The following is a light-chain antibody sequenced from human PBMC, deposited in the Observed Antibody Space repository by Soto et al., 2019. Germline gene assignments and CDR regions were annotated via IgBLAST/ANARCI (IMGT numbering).Light chain of an antibody. CDR2: DTS. V-gene: IGLV7-46*01. Sequence: QAVVTQEPSLTVSPGGTVTLTCGSSTGAVTSGHYPYWFQQKPGHAPRTLIYDTSNKHSWTPARFSGSLLGGKAALTLSGAQPEDEAEYYCLLSYSTEGVFGGGTKLTVL. J-gene: IGLJ2*01. CDR1: TGAVTSGHY. CDR3: LLSYSTEGV.